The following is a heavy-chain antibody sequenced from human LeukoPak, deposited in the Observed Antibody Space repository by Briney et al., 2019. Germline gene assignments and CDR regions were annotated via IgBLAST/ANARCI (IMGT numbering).Heavy chain of an antibody. D-gene: IGHD5-18*01. V-gene: IGHV3-23*01. Sequence: PGGSLRLSCAASGFTFSSYAMSWVRQAPGKGLEWVSAISGSGGSTYYADSVKGRFTISRDNSKNTLYLQMNSLRAEDTAVYYCAKDRRGYSYGYYFDYWGQGTLVTVSS. J-gene: IGHJ4*02. CDR3: AKDRRGYSYGYYFDY. CDR1: GFTFSSYA. CDR2: ISGSGGST.